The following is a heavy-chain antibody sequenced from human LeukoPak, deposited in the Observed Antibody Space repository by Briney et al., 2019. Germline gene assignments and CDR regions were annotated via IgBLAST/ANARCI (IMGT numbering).Heavy chain of an antibody. CDR2: MYYSGSF. CDR1: GGSIRGYY. D-gene: IGHD2/OR15-2a*01. CDR3: ARAPFTGDAFDI. Sequence: PSETLSLTCTVSGGSIRGYYWSWIRQPPGKGLEWIGYMYYSGSFNYNPSLKSRVTISGDTCKNHLSQNLIYVIAADTAVYYCARAPFTGDAFDIWGQGTMVTVSS. V-gene: IGHV4-59*13. J-gene: IGHJ3*02.